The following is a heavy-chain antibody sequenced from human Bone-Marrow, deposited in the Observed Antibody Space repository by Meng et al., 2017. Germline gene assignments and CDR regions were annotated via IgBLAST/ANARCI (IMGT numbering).Heavy chain of an antibody. D-gene: IGHD6-13*01. Sequence: QVQLQESGPGRVKPSGTLALTGAVSGGSISSSNWWSWDRQPPGKGLEWIGEIYHSGSTNYNPSLKSRVTISVDKSKNQFSLKLSSVTAADTAVYYCARVSLQATIAAAGVVWFDPWGQGTLVTVSS. J-gene: IGHJ5*02. CDR2: IYHSGST. CDR3: ARVSLQATIAAAGVVWFDP. V-gene: IGHV4-4*02. CDR1: GGSISSSNW.